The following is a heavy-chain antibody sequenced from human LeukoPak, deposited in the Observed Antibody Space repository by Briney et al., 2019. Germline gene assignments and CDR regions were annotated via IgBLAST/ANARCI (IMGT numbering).Heavy chain of an antibody. Sequence: TVKVSCKASGGTFSSYAISWVRQAPGQGLEWMGGIIPIFGTANYAQKFQGRVTITADESTSTAYMELSSLRSEDTAVYYCARSGTAPSDFDYWGQGTLVTVSS. CDR3: ARSGTAPSDFDY. CDR2: IIPIFGTA. J-gene: IGHJ4*02. CDR1: GGTFSSYA. V-gene: IGHV1-69*13. D-gene: IGHD1-1*01.